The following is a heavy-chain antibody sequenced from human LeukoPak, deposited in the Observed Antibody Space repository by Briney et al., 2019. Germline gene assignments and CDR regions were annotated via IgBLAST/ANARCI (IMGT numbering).Heavy chain of an antibody. D-gene: IGHD6-13*01. CDR2: IYYSGST. Sequence: SETLSLTCTVSGGSISSSSYYWGWIRQPPGKGLEWIGSIYYSGSTYYNPSLKSRVTISVDTSKNQFSLKLSSVTAADTAVYYCATQAYSSSWPDAFDIWGQGTMVTVSS. CDR1: GGSISSSSYY. J-gene: IGHJ3*02. V-gene: IGHV4-39*01. CDR3: ATQAYSSSWPDAFDI.